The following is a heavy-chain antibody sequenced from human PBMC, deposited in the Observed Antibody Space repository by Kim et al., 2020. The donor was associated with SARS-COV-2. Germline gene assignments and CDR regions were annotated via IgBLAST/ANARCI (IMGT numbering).Heavy chain of an antibody. CDR2: ISGSGGST. CDR3: AKVPCTGGSCYFWFDP. D-gene: IGHD2-15*01. Sequence: GGSLRLSCAASGFTFSSYAMSWVRQAPGKGLEWVSAISGSGGSTYYADSVKGRFTISRDNSKNTLYLQMNSLRAEDTAVYYCAKVPCTGGSCYFWFDPWGQGTLVTVSS. J-gene: IGHJ5*02. CDR1: GFTFSSYA. V-gene: IGHV3-23*01.